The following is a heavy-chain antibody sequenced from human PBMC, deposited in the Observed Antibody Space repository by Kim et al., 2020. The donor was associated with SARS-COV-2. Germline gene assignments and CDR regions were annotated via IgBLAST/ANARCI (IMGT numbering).Heavy chain of an antibody. D-gene: IGHD3-22*01. Sequence: GGSLRLSCAASGFTFSSYGMHWVRQAPGKGLEWVAVISYDRSNKYYADSVKGRFTISRDNSKNTLYLQMNSLRAEDTAVYYCAKEAGLDYYDSSGYCMDVWGQGTTVTVSS. CDR2: ISYDRSNK. V-gene: IGHV3-30*18. J-gene: IGHJ6*02. CDR1: GFTFSSYG. CDR3: AKEAGLDYYDSSGYCMDV.